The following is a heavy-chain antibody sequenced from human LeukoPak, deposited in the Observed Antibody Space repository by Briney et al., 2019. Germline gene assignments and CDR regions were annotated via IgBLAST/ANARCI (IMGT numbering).Heavy chain of an antibody. J-gene: IGHJ1*01. D-gene: IGHD1-26*01. CDR1: GGTFGGYV. V-gene: IGHV1-69*05. Sequence: ASVKVSCKASGGTFGGYVISWVRQAPGQGLQWMGGIIPTFSAPSYAQQFQGRVTITTDESTTTAYMELSSLRSEDSAVYYCARDLTGIMGDGTQYFQDWGQGTLVTVSS. CDR2: IIPTFSAP. CDR3: ARDLTGIMGDGTQYFQD.